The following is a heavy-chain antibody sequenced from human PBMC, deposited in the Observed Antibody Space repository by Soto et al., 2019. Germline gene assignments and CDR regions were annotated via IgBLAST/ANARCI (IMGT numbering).Heavy chain of an antibody. J-gene: IGHJ5*02. V-gene: IGHV1-3*01. CDR1: GYTFTSYA. D-gene: IGHD3-3*01. CDR3: AREIEQIRFLDYNWFDP. Sequence: ASVKVSCKASGYTFTSYAMHWVRQAPGQRLEWMGWINAGNGNTKYSQKFQGRVTITRDTSASTAYMELSSLRSEDTAVYYCAREIEQIRFLDYNWFDPWGQGTLVTVSS. CDR2: INAGNGNT.